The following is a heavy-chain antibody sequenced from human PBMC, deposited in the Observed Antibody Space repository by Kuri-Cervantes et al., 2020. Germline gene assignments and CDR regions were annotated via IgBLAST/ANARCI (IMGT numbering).Heavy chain of an antibody. CDR3: ARDGRSGSYPRGFFDF. CDR2: ISYDGSNK. V-gene: IGHV3-30*03. Sequence: GGSLRLSCAASGFTFSSYGMHWVRQAPGKGLEWVAVISYDGSNKYYADTVKGRFTISRDNSKNTLYLQMNSLRAEDTAVYYCARDGRSGSYPRGFFDFWGQGALVTVSS. CDR1: GFTFSSYG. J-gene: IGHJ4*02. D-gene: IGHD1-26*01.